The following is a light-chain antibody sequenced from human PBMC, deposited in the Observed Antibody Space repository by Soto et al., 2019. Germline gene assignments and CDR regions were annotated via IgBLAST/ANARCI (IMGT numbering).Light chain of an antibody. CDR1: QSVSVN. J-gene: IGKJ1*01. V-gene: IGKV3D-15*01. CDR2: GAS. Sequence: EIVMTQSPGTLSVSPGARATLSCRASQSVSVNLAWYQQKPGQAPRLLISGASSRATGIPDRFSGSGSGTEFTLTISSLQSEDFAFYYCQQYNDWPRTFGQGTKVDIK. CDR3: QQYNDWPRT.